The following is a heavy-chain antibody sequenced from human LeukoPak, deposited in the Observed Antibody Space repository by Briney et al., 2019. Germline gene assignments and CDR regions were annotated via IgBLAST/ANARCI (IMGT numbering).Heavy chain of an antibody. CDR3: ASGYSSTWYYFDY. V-gene: IGHV4-59*01. Sequence: SETLSLTRTVSGDSISSYYWRCIRQPPGKGLEWIGYIYHSGSTNYTPSLKSRVTISADTSKDQFSLKLASVTAADTAVYYCASGYSSTWYYFDYWGQGTLVTVSS. CDR1: GDSISSYY. CDR2: IYHSGST. J-gene: IGHJ4*02. D-gene: IGHD6-13*01.